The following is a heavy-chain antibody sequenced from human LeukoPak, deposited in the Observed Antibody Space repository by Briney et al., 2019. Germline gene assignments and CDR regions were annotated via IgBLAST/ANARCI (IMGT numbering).Heavy chain of an antibody. V-gene: IGHV1-46*01. J-gene: IGHJ4*02. CDR3: ARVPIVATIEGGFCDY. CDR1: GYTFTSYY. CDR2: INPSGGST. D-gene: IGHD5-12*01. Sequence: ASVKVSCKASGYTFTSYYMHWVRQAPGQGLEWMGIINPSGGSTSYAQKFQGSVTMTRDTSTSTVYMELSSLRSEDTAVYYCARVPIVATIEGGFCDYWGQGTLVTVSS.